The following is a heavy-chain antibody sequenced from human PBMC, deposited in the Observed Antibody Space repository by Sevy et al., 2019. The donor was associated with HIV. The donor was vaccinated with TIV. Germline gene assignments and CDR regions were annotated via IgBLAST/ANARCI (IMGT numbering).Heavy chain of an antibody. CDR3: ARLTTQPTSDLYGLDV. J-gene: IGHJ6*02. Sequence: ASVKVSCKASGYIFTVYYIHWVRQAPGQGLEWMAWINSDSGVTNYAQRFQGEVTVTRDPSLSTAYLELTNLKSNDTAIYYCARLTTQPTSDLYGLDVWGQGTTVTVSS. D-gene: IGHD4-17*01. CDR1: GYIFTVYY. CDR2: INSDSGVT. V-gene: IGHV1-2*02.